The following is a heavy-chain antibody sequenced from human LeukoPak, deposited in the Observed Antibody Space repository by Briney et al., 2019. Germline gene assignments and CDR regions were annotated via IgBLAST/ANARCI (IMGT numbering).Heavy chain of an antibody. CDR1: GYTFTSYG. D-gene: IGHD5-12*01. J-gene: IGHJ4*02. CDR2: MNPNSGNT. Sequence: ASVKVSCKASGYTFTSYGISWVRQATGQGLEWMGWMNPNSGNTGYAQKFQGRVTMTRNTSISTAYMELSSLRSEDTAVYYCARVRGYSGYDAAFDYWGQGTLVTVSS. CDR3: ARVRGYSGYDAAFDY. V-gene: IGHV1-8*02.